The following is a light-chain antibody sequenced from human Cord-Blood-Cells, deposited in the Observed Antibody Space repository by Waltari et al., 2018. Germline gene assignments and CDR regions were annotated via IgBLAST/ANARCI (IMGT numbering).Light chain of an antibody. CDR2: YDS. V-gene: IGLV3-21*04. Sequence: SYVLTQPPSVSVAPGKTARITCGGKNIGSKSVHWYQQRPGQAPVLVIYYDSDRPSGIPERFSGSNSGNTATLTISRVDAGDEADYYCQVWDSSSDHYVFGTGTKVTVL. CDR3: QVWDSSSDHYV. CDR1: NIGSKS. J-gene: IGLJ1*01.